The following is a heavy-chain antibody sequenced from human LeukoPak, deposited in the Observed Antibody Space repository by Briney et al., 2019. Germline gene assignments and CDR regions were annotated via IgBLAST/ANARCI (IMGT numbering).Heavy chain of an antibody. Sequence: GGSLRLSCTASGFTFGDYAMSWFRQAPGKGLEWVGFIRSKAYGGTTEYAASVKGRFTISRDDSKSTAYLQMNSLKTEDTAVYYCTRGRGNKGITIFGVVTSYFDYWGQGTLVTVSS. D-gene: IGHD3-3*01. CDR2: IRSKAYGGTT. J-gene: IGHJ4*02. CDR1: GFTFGDYA. V-gene: IGHV3-49*03. CDR3: TRGRGNKGITIFGVVTSYFDY.